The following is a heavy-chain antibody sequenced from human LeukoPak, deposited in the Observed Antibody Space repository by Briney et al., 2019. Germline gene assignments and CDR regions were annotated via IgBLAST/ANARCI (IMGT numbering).Heavy chain of an antibody. CDR3: ARVGSWDAYDV. J-gene: IGHJ3*01. CDR1: GFAFSNFP. Sequence: GGSLRLSCAASGFAFSNFPMHWVRQVPGKGLEYVSAIKSDGVGTYYANSVRDRFTISRDNSKNTLYLQMGSLRAEDMGAYFCARVGSWDAYDVWGQGTMVTVSS. CDR2: IKSDGVGT. D-gene: IGHD1-26*01. V-gene: IGHV3-64*01.